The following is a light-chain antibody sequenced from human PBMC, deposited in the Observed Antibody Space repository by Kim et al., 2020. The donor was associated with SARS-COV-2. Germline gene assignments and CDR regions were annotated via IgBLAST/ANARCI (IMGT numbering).Light chain of an antibody. V-gene: IGKV3-11*01. CDR3: QQRNSCPLT. Sequence: VSPRERVTLTCRASQSVSRYLGWYQQKPGQAPRLLIYDASSRPSGIPSRFSGSGSGTDFTLTISSLEPEDFAVYYCQQRNSCPLTFGGGTKVDIK. CDR2: DAS. CDR1: QSVSRY. J-gene: IGKJ4*01.